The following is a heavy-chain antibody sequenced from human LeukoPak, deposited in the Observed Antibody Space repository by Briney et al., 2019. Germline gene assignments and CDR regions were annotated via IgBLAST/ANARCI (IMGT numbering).Heavy chain of an antibody. D-gene: IGHD3-3*01. J-gene: IGHJ6*02. CDR1: GFTVSSNY. V-gene: IGHV3-53*01. Sequence: GGSLRLSCAASGFTVSSNYMSWVRQAPGKGLEWVSVIYSDGRTYYADSVKGRFTISRDNSKNTLYLQMNSLRAEYTAVYYCAKGGPLVSGYPNLYYYYYGMDVWGQGTTVTVTS. CDR3: AKGGPLVSGYPNLYYYYYGMDV. CDR2: IYSDGRT.